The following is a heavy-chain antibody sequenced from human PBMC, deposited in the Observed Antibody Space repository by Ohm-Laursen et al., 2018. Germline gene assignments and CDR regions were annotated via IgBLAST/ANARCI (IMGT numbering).Heavy chain of an antibody. CDR3: VKRRGGCYDSSGYYLAYFDY. D-gene: IGHD3-22*01. CDR2: ISGSGGST. CDR1: GFTFSSYA. Sequence: SLRLSCAAFGFTFSSYAMSWVRQAPGKGLEWVSAISGSGGSTYYADSVKGRFTISRDNSKITLYLQMNSLRAEDTAVYYCVKRRGGCYDSSGYYLAYFDYWGQGTLVTVSS. J-gene: IGHJ4*02. V-gene: IGHV3-23*01.